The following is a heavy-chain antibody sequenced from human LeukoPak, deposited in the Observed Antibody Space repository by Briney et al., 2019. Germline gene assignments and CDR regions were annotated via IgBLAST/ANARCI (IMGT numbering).Heavy chain of an antibody. V-gene: IGHV1-3*03. CDR2: INAGNGNA. Sequence: GASVKVSCKASGYTFTSYAMHWVRQAPGQRLEWMGWINAGNGNAKYSQEFQGRVTITRDTSASTAYMELSSLRSEDMAVYYCAREYCNSTSCYSPLYYFDYWGQGTLVTVSS. CDR1: GYTFTSYA. D-gene: IGHD2-2*01. J-gene: IGHJ4*02. CDR3: AREYCNSTSCYSPLYYFDY.